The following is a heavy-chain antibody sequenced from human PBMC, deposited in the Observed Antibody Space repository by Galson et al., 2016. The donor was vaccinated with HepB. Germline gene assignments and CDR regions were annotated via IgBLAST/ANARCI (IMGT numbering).Heavy chain of an antibody. CDR3: AKVSDEYYFDY. J-gene: IGHJ4*02. CDR2: MSSDGSNK. CDR1: GFTFSSYG. Sequence: SLRLSCAASGFTFSSYGMHWVRQAPGKGLEWVAVMSSDGSNKYYADSVKGRFTISRDNSKNTLYLQMNSLRAEDTAVYYCAKVSDEYYFDYWGQGTLVTVSS. V-gene: IGHV3-30*18.